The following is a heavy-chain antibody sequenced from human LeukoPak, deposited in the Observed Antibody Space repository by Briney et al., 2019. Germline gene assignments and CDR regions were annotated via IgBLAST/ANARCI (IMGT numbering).Heavy chain of an antibody. CDR1: GFTFSYYA. D-gene: IGHD2-2*01. CDR3: VRTFGYCSSPTCYVFDY. CDR2: ITSDGSGT. V-gene: IGHV3-64D*09. J-gene: IGHJ4*02. Sequence: TGGSLRLSCSASGFTFSYYAMHWVRQAPGKGPEYVSAITSDGSGTYYADSVKGRFTISRDNSKNTLYLQMSSLTSEDTAVYSCVRTFGYCSSPTCYVFDYWGQGTLVTVSS.